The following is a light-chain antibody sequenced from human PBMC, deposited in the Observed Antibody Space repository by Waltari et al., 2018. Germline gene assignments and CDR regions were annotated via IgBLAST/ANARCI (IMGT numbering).Light chain of an antibody. V-gene: IGLV4-60*03. J-gene: IGLJ2*01. CDR3: ETWDSNVV. Sequence: QPVLTQSSSASASLGSSVKLTCTLSSGHSSYIIAWHQQQPGKAPRYLMKLEGSGSYNKGSGVPDRVSGSSSGADRYRTISNLQSEDEADYYCETWDSNVVFGGGTKLTVL. CDR2: LEGSGSY. CDR1: SGHSSYI.